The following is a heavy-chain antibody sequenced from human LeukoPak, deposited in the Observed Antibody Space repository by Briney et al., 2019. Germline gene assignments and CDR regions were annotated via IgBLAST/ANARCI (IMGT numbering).Heavy chain of an antibody. D-gene: IGHD3-22*01. CDR2: IYTRGST. CDR3: ARDGSSGYYYPHFDY. CDR1: GGSISSGSYY. Sequence: SETLSLTCTVSGGSISSGSYYWSWIRQPAGKGLEWIGRIYTRGSTNYNPSLKSRVTISVDTSKNQFSLKLSSVTAADTAVYYCARDGSSGYYYPHFDYWGQGTLVTVSS. V-gene: IGHV4-61*02. J-gene: IGHJ4*02.